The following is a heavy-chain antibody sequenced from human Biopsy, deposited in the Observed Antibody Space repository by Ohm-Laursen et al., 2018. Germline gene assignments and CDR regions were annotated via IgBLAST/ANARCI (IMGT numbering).Heavy chain of an antibody. D-gene: IGHD5-24*01. CDR1: GGSISSGSNY. CDR2: VYHSGTT. J-gene: IGHJ4*02. CDR3: ARHDGNGPFALDS. Sequence: SDTLSLTCAVSGGSISSGSNYWAWIRHPPGKGLEWIGSVYHSGTTYYSPSLKSRVTISVDTSKNQLSLKVTSVTAADTAAYYCARHDGNGPFALDSWGQGTLVTVSS. V-gene: IGHV4-39*01.